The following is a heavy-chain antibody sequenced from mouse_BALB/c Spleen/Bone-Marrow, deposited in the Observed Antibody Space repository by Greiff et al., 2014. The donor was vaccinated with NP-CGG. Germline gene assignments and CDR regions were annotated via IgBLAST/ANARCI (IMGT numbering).Heavy chain of an antibody. Sequence: EVKLVESGGGLVQPGGSRKLSCAASGFTFSSFGTHWVRQAPEKGLEWVAYISSGSSPIFYADTVKGRFTISRDNPKNTLFLQMTSLRSEDTAIYYCTRGGNWEDFDYWGQGTTLTVSS. V-gene: IGHV5-17*02. D-gene: IGHD4-1*01. CDR3: TRGGNWEDFDY. J-gene: IGHJ2*01. CDR1: GFTFSSFG. CDR2: ISSGSSPI.